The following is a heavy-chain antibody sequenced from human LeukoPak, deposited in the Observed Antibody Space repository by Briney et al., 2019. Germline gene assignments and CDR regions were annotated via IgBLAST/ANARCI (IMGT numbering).Heavy chain of an antibody. Sequence: GGSLRLSCAASGFTFSSHSMNWVRQAPGKGLEWVSCISGSSTYIFYADSLKGRFTISRDNAKNSLYLQMNSLRAEDTVVYYCARDISGSYSGGEWGQGTLVTVSS. CDR1: GFTFSSHS. J-gene: IGHJ4*02. D-gene: IGHD1-26*01. V-gene: IGHV3-21*01. CDR3: ARDISGSYSGGE. CDR2: ISGSSTYI.